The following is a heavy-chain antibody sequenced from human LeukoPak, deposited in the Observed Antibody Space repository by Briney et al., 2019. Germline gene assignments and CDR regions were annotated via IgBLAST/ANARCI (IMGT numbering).Heavy chain of an antibody. J-gene: IGHJ4*02. V-gene: IGHV3-7*01. CDR1: GFTFSSYW. CDR3: ARDTDYYGIGYFDY. Sequence: GGSLRLSCAASGFTFSSYWMSWVRQAPGKGMEWVANIKQDGSEKYYVDSVKGRFTISRDNAKNSLYLQMNRLRAEDTAVYYCARDTDYYGIGYFDYWGQGTLVTVSS. CDR2: IKQDGSEK. D-gene: IGHD3-10*01.